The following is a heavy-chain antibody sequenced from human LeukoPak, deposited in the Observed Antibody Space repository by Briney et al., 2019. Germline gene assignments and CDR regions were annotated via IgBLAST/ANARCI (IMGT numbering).Heavy chain of an antibody. CDR1: GFSFRNTW. CDR3: ARLNWDDGEVSGFDQ. CDR2: IKQDEREI. V-gene: IGHV3-7*01. D-gene: IGHD1-26*01. J-gene: IGHJ5*02. Sequence: PGGSLRLSCTTSGFSFRNTWMSWVRQAPGRGLEWVANIKQDEREIYYGDSVKGRFTISRDNARRILYLQMNNLRVGDTAIYYCARLNWDDGEVSGFDQWGQGILVTVPS.